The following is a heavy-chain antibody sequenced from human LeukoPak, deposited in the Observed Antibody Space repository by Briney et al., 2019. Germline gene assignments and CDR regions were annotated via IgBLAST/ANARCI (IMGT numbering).Heavy chain of an antibody. Sequence: ASVKVSCKASGYTFTGYYMHWVRQAPGQGLEWMGWINPNSGGTNYAQKFQGRVTMTRDTSISTAYMELSRLRPDDTAVYYCARLPGYCSSTSCLFRYWGQGTLVTVSS. CDR3: ARLPGYCSSTSCLFRY. CDR1: GYTFTGYY. V-gene: IGHV1-2*02. D-gene: IGHD2-2*01. J-gene: IGHJ4*02. CDR2: INPNSGGT.